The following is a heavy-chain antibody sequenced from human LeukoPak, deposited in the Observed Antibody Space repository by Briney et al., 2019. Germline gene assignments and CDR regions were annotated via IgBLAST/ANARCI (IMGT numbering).Heavy chain of an antibody. D-gene: IGHD3-22*01. CDR2: ISSNGGST. V-gene: IGHV3-64*01. CDR3: ARDSMNYYDSSGYYGYYYYYMDV. CDR1: GFTFSSYA. Sequence: PGGSLRLSCAASGFTFSSYAVHWVRQAPGKGLEYVSAISSNGGSTYYANSVKGRFTISRDNSKNTLYLQMGSLRAEDMAVYYCARDSMNYYDSSGYYGYYYYYMDVWGKGTTVTVSS. J-gene: IGHJ6*03.